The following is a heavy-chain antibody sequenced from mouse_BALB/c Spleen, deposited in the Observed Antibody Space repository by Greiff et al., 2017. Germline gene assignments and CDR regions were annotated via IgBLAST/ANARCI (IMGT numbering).Heavy chain of an antibody. CDR1: GFTFSSFG. D-gene: IGHD3-3*01. CDR2: ISSGSSTI. J-gene: IGHJ1*01. V-gene: IGHV5-17*02. Sequence: EVQLVESGGGLVQPGGSRKLSCAASGFTFSSFGMHWVRQAPEKGLEWVAYISSGSSTIYYADTVKGRFTISRDNPKNTLFLQMTSLRSEDTAMYYCARRRDALWGFDVWGAGTTVTVSS. CDR3: ARRRDALWGFDV.